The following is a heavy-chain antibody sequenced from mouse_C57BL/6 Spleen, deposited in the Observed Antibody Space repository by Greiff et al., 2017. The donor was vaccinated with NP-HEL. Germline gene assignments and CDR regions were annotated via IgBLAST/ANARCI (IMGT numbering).Heavy chain of an antibody. CDR1: GYAFSSSW. CDR3: ARGTTVVADDWYFDV. V-gene: IGHV1-82*01. CDR2: IYPGDGDT. D-gene: IGHD1-1*01. Sequence: QVQLQQSGPELVKPGASVKISCKASGYAFSSSWMNWVKQRPGKGLEWIGRIYPGDGDTNYNGKFKGKATLPADKSSSTAYMQLSSLTSEDSAVYFCARGTTVVADDWYFDVWGTGTTVTVSS. J-gene: IGHJ1*03.